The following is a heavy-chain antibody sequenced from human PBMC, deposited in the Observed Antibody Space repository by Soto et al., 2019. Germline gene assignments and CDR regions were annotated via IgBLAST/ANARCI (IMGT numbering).Heavy chain of an antibody. CDR2: IYYSGST. Sequence: PSETLSLTCTVSGGSVSSGSYYWSWIRQPPGKGLEWIGYIYYSGSTNYDPSLKSRVTISVDTSKNQFSLKLSSVTAADTAVYYCAGSELRFLVQGGEYYFDYWGQGTLVTVSS. CDR3: AGSELRFLVQGGEYYFDY. J-gene: IGHJ4*02. D-gene: IGHD3-3*01. V-gene: IGHV4-61*01. CDR1: GGSVSSGSYY.